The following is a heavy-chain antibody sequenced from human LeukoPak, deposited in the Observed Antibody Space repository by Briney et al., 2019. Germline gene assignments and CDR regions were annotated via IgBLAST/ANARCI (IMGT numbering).Heavy chain of an antibody. Sequence: GGSLRLSCAASGFTFSSYSMNWVRQAPGKGLEWVSSISSRSRNIYYADSVKGRFTISRDNAKNSLYLQMNSLRAEDTAVYYCARTNPGIVGATSFDYWGQGTLVTVSS. D-gene: IGHD1-26*01. CDR1: GFTFSSYS. CDR3: ARTNPGIVGATSFDY. CDR2: ISSRSRNI. V-gene: IGHV3-21*06. J-gene: IGHJ4*02.